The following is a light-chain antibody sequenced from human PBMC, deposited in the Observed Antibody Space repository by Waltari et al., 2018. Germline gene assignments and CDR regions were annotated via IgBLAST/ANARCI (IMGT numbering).Light chain of an antibody. Sequence: QSALTQPASVSGSPGQSIPISCTGTSSDDGGYNYVSWYQQHPGKAPKLMIYDVSKRPSWVSNRFSGYKSGNTASLTISGLQAEDEADYYCSSYTSSSTSVVFGGGTKLTVL. J-gene: IGLJ2*01. CDR2: DVS. CDR3: SSYTSSSTSVV. V-gene: IGLV2-14*01. CDR1: SSDDGGYNY.